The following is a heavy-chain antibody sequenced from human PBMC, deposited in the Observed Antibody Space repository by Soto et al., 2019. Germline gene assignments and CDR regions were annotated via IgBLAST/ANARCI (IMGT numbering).Heavy chain of an antibody. CDR1: EFTVSSTY. D-gene: IGHD3-10*01. V-gene: IGHV3-53*01. J-gene: IGHJ4*02. CDR3: ARGGIGMVRTFDH. Sequence: LRLPCAASEFTVSSTYMSWVRQAPGKGLEWVSIIFSSGESFYADSVKGRFTISRDSSDNTVYLQMNSLKAEDTAVYYCARGGIGMVRTFDHWGQGTLVTVYS. CDR2: IFSSGES.